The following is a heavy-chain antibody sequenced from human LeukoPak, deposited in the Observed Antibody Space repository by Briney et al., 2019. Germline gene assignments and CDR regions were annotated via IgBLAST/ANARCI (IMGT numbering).Heavy chain of an antibody. CDR2: INPDSGGA. D-gene: IGHD6-19*01. Sequence: ASVKVSCKASGYTFTSYGISWVRQAPGQGLQWMGWINPDSGGANYAQNFQGRVTMTRDTSISTAYMELSRLTSDDTAVYYCARGGSSGPYFDYWGQGTLVTVSS. J-gene: IGHJ4*02. V-gene: IGHV1-2*02. CDR3: ARGGSSGPYFDY. CDR1: GYTFTSYG.